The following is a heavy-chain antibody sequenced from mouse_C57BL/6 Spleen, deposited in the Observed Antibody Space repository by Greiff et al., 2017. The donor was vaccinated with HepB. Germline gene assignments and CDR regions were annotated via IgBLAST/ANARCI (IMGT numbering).Heavy chain of an antibody. CDR3: TRSNYVRELAY. CDR1: GFNIKDDY. J-gene: IGHJ3*01. D-gene: IGHD2-5*01. CDR2: IDPENGDT. V-gene: IGHV14-4*01. Sequence: VQLQQSGAELVRPGASVKLSCTASGFNIKDDYMHWVKQRPEQGLEWIGWIDPENGDTEYASKFQGKATITADTSSNTAYLQLSSLTSEDTAVYYGTRSNYVRELAYWGQGTLVTVSA.